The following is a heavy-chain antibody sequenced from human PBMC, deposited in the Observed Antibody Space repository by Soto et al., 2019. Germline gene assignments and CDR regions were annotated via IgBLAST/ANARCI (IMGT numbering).Heavy chain of an antibody. V-gene: IGHV4-39*01. Sequence: PSETLYLTCFVSDGAISSNNYYWGWIRQPPGKGLEWIGNIFYSGSTFYNPSLASRVSVSVDTSKNEFSLKLRSVTAADTAVYYCARQPTTGDTDLWFDPWGQGTLVTVSS. D-gene: IGHD2-21*01. CDR3: ARQPTTGDTDLWFDP. J-gene: IGHJ5*02. CDR1: DGAISSNNYY. CDR2: IFYSGST.